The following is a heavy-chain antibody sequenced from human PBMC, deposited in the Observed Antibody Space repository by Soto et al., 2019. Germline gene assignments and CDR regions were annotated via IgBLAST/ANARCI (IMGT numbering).Heavy chain of an antibody. CDR3: VRGGGGGLFDP. CDR2: ISPGSRYP. J-gene: IGHJ5*02. Sequence: LRLSCAGSGFTFGDSYMSWIRQAPGKGLEWLSYISPGSRYPAYADPVKGRFTISRDNAKRSLYLQMMSLTAEDTAIYYCVRGGGGGLFDPWGQGTMVTVSS. CDR1: GFTFGDSY. D-gene: IGHD2-15*01. V-gene: IGHV3-11*06.